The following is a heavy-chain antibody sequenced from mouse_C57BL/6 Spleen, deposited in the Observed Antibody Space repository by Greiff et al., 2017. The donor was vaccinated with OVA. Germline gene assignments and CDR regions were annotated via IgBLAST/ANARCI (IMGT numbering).Heavy chain of an antibody. CDR3: ARQTTVVNYFDY. D-gene: IGHD1-1*01. CDR2: ILPGSGST. CDR1: GYTFTGYW. V-gene: IGHV1-9*01. J-gene: IGHJ2*01. Sequence: VQLQQSGAELMKPGASVKLSCKATGYTFTGYWIEWVKQRPGHGLEWIGEILPGSGSTNYNGKFKGKATLTADKSSSTAYMQLSSLTSEDSAVYFCARQTTVVNYFDYWGQGTTLTVSS.